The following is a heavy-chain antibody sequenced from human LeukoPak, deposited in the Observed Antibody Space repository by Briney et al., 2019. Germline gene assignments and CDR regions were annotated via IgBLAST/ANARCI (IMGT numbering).Heavy chain of an antibody. Sequence: TSETLSLTCTVSGGPISSYYWSWIRQPPGKGLEWIGYSYNSGSTNYNPSLKSRVTISVDSSKNQFSLKLSSVTAADTAVYYCARRHPFSSSWYWDYWGQGTLVTVSS. J-gene: IGHJ4*02. V-gene: IGHV4-59*01. CDR3: ARRHPFSSSWYWDY. D-gene: IGHD6-13*01. CDR2: SYNSGST. CDR1: GGPISSYY.